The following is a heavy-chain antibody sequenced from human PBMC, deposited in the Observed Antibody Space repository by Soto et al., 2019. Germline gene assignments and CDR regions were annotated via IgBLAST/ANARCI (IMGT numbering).Heavy chain of an antibody. CDR2: IIPILGIA. D-gene: IGHD3-10*01. CDR3: ARDRDRGSGSYYNVWFDP. CDR1: GGTFSSYT. J-gene: IGHJ5*02. Sequence: QVQLVQSGAEVKKPGSSVKVSCKASGGTFSSYTISWVRQAPGQGLEWMGRIIPILGIANYAQKFQGRVTITAAESPSTAYMERSSLRSKDTAVYYCARDRDRGSGSYYNVWFDPWGQGTLVTVSS. V-gene: IGHV1-69*08.